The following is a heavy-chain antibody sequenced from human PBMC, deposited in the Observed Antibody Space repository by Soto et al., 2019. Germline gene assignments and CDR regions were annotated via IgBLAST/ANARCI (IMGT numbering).Heavy chain of an antibody. D-gene: IGHD2-2*02. V-gene: IGHV1-18*01. J-gene: IGHJ6*03. Sequence: ASVKVSCKASGYTFTSYGISWVRQAPGQGLEGMGWISAYNGNTNYAQKLQGRVTMTTDTSTSTAYMELRSLRSDDTAVYYCSRAGCSSTSCYIGYHYYYYMDVWGKGTTVTVSS. CDR3: SRAGCSSTSCYIGYHYYYYMDV. CDR1: GYTFTSYG. CDR2: ISAYNGNT.